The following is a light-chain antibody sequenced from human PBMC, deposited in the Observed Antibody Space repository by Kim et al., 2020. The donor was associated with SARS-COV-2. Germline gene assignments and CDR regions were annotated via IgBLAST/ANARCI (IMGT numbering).Light chain of an antibody. Sequence: ALGQKVRITCQGYSLRSYYPTWFQQKPGQAPTVVVYGKNNRPSGIPARFSGSSSGNTASLTITGTQAGDEADYYCNSRDNNDNVLFGGGTQLTVL. CDR3: NSRDNNDNVL. V-gene: IGLV3-19*01. CDR2: GKN. J-gene: IGLJ2*01. CDR1: SLRSYY.